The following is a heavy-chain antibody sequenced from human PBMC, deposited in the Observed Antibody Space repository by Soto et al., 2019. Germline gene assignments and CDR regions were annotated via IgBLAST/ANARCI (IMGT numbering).Heavy chain of an antibody. CDR1: GFTFTTYS. J-gene: IGHJ6*02. V-gene: IGHV3-21*01. CDR2: ISSSSTYI. Sequence: EVQLVESGGGPGKPGGSLRLSCAASGFTFTTYSMCWVRQAPGKGLEWVASISSSSTYIYYADSLKGRFTISRDNAMKSVYLQMNSLRAEDTAVYYCARDWDVAVPPAALKYPPYYAMDVWGQGTTVTVSS. CDR3: ARDWDVAVPPAALKYPPYYAMDV. D-gene: IGHD2-2*01.